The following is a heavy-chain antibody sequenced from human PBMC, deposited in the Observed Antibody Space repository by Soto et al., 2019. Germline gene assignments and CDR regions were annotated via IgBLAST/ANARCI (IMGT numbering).Heavy chain of an antibody. CDR1: GYSFTSYW. J-gene: IGHJ6*02. CDR2: IHPGDSDT. CDR3: ARQVRGVTLNGHYYYGLDV. V-gene: IGHV5-51*04. Sequence: EVQLVQSGAEVKKPRESLKISCKGSGYSFTSYWIGWVRQMPGKGLEWMGSIHPGDSDTRYSPSFNGQVNISCDKPISTAYLQGSSLKDSENAKYYCARQVRGVTLNGHYYYGLDVWGLGTTVTVCS. D-gene: IGHD3-10*01.